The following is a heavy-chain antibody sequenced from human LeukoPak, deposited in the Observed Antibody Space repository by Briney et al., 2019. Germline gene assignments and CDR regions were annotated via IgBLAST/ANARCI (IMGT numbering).Heavy chain of an antibody. CDR3: ARGLSTCDY. CDR1: GFALSGYG. J-gene: IGHJ4*02. V-gene: IGHV3-48*02. Sequence: GGSLRLSCAASGFALSGYGMNWVRQAPGKGLEWVSYISGANSSIYYADSVRGRFTISRDNAKNSLYLQMNSLRDDDTAVYYCARGLSTCDYWGQGTLVTVSS. D-gene: IGHD3-10*01. CDR2: ISGANSSI.